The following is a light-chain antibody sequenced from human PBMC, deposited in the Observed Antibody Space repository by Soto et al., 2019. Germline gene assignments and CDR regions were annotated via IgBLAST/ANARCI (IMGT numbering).Light chain of an antibody. V-gene: IGLV1-47*01. CDR2: RDN. J-gene: IGLJ3*02. CDR1: SSNIGSDY. Sequence: QPVLTQPPSASGTPGQRVTISCSGSSSNIGSDYVYWYQVVPGTAPKLLIYRDNQRPSGVPDRFSGSKSGTSASLAVSGLRSEDEADYYCAAWDDTVSGWVFGGGTKLTVL. CDR3: AAWDDTVSGWV.